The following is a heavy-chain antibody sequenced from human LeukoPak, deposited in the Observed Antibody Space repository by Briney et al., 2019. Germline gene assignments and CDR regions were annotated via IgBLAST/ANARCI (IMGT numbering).Heavy chain of an antibody. CDR1: GYTLTAYY. Sequence: ASVQLSCTASGYTLTAYYIHWVRQAPGQGLEWMGWMNPHSGGTNYAQTFRARVTMTTDTTINTVYLELTGLTSDDTALYYCARAERTVSGFDVWGQGTTVTVSS. CDR2: MNPHSGGT. V-gene: IGHV1-2*02. J-gene: IGHJ6*02. D-gene: IGHD2-2*01. CDR3: ARAERTVSGFDV.